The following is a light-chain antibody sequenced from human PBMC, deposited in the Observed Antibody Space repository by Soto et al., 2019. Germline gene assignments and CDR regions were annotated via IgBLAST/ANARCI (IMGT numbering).Light chain of an antibody. V-gene: IGLV2-11*01. CDR1: SIDVGGYNY. Sequence: QSALNQPRSGSGSPGQSGAISCTGTSIDVGGYNYVSWYQQHPGKAPKLMIYDVNKRPSGVPDRFSGSKSGNTASLTISGLQAEDEADYYCCSFAGDPYVFGTGTKVTVL. J-gene: IGLJ1*01. CDR3: CSFAGDPYV. CDR2: DVN.